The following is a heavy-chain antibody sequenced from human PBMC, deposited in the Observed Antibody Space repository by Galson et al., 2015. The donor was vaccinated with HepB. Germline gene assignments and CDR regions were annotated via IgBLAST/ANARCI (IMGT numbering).Heavy chain of an antibody. CDR2: SRTKAYGGTT. Sequence: SLRLSCAVSGLTFGDYAMTLSWFRQAPGKGLEWVGFSRTKAYGGTTEYAASVKGRFTISEDDSKSIVYLQMNSLKIEDTAVYYCTIWDGSDDYYDFYGMDVWGQGTAVTVSS. CDR3: TIWDGSDDYYDFYGMDV. CDR1: GLTFGDYA. D-gene: IGHD3-10*01. V-gene: IGHV3-49*03. J-gene: IGHJ6*02.